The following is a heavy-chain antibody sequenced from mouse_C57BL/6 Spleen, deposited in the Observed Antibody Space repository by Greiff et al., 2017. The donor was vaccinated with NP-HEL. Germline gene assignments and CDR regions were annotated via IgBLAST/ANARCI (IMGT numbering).Heavy chain of an antibody. CDR2: IDPETGGT. D-gene: IGHD1-1*01. J-gene: IGHJ4*01. CDR1: GYTFTDYE. CDR3: TESGYYDNSYVEDY. V-gene: IGHV1-15*01. Sequence: VQLQQSGAELVRPGASVTLSCKASGYTFTDYEMHWVKQTPVHGLEWIGAIDPETGGTAYNPKFKGKAILTADKSSSTAYMELRSLTYKTSAVNYCTESGYYDNSYVEDYWGQGTSVTVSS.